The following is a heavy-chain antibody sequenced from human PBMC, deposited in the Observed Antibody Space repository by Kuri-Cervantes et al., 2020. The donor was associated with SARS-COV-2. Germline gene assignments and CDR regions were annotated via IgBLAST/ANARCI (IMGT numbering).Heavy chain of an antibody. CDR1: GYTLKTYG. CDR3: VRNMYYDFWSAYGD. V-gene: IGHV1-18*01. CDR2: ISAYNDNT. J-gene: IGHJ4*02. Sequence: ASVKVSCKASGYTLKTYGLSWVRQAPGQGLEWMGRISAYNDNTNYAQNLQGRVTMTTDTSTSTAYMELRSLTSDDTAVYYCVRNMYYDFWSAYGDWGQGTLVTVSS. D-gene: IGHD3-3*01.